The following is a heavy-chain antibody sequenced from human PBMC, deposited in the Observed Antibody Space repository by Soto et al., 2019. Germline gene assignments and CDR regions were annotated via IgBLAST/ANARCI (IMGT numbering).Heavy chain of an antibody. D-gene: IGHD3-3*01. Sequence: ASVKVSCKASGYTFTGYYIHWVRQAPGHGLEWMGWINPNSGGTNYARKFQDWVTMTRDTSVSTVYMEVRRLTSDDTAVYYCARDQKAFYDFWSGYSQTDDYHGLDVWGRGTTVTVSS. CDR1: GYTFTGYY. J-gene: IGHJ6*02. CDR3: ARDQKAFYDFWSGYSQTDDYHGLDV. CDR2: INPNSGGT. V-gene: IGHV1-2*04.